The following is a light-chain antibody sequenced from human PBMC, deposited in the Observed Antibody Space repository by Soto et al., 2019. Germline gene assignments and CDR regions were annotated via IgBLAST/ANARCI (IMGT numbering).Light chain of an antibody. J-gene: IGLJ2*01. CDR2: GVS. CDR3: CSYAGTYTVF. Sequence: QSVLTQPRSVSGSPGQSVTIPCTGSSSDVGGYNYVSWYQHHPDKVPKLIIFGVSKRPSGVPDRFSGSKSGNTASLTISGLQAEDEADYFCCSYAGTYTVFFGGGTKLTVL. CDR1: SSDVGGYNY. V-gene: IGLV2-11*01.